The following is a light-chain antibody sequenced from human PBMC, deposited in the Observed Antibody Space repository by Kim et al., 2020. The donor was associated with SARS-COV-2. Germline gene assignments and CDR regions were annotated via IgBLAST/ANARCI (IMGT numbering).Light chain of an antibody. Sequence: SASEGDAVTITGRASQTIIMWLAWYQQKPAKAPNLLMYATSHFQSGVPLRFSGSGFGTNFTLSINSLQPEDVATYYGKRAYTFPLTFGGGTKVQIK. CDR3: KRAYTFPLT. V-gene: IGKV1-12*01. CDR2: ATS. J-gene: IGKJ4*01. CDR1: QTIIMW.